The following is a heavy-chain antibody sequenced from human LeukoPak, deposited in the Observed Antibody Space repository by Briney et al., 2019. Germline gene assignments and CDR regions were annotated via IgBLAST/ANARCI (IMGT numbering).Heavy chain of an antibody. Sequence: GGSLRLSCAASGFTFSSYSMNWVRQAPGKGLEWVSSISSSSSYIYYADSVKGRFTISRDNAKNSLYLQMNSLRAEDTAVYYCAEEIAARRGHWFDPWGQGTLVTVSS. D-gene: IGHD6-6*01. CDR1: GFTFSSYS. J-gene: IGHJ5*02. CDR3: AEEIAARRGHWFDP. CDR2: ISSSSSYI. V-gene: IGHV3-21*01.